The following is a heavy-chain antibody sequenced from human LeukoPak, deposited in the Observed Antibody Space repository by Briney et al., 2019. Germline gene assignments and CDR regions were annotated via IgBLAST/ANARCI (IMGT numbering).Heavy chain of an antibody. D-gene: IGHD2-2*01. Sequence: ASVKVSCKASGYTFTSYYMHWVRQAPGQGLEWMGIINPSGGSTSYAQKFQGRVTMTEDTSTDTAYMELSSLRSEDTAVYYCRVGYCSSTSCYENWFDPWGQGTLVTVSS. CDR1: GYTFTSYY. V-gene: IGHV1-46*01. CDR3: RVGYCSSTSCYENWFDP. J-gene: IGHJ5*02. CDR2: INPSGGST.